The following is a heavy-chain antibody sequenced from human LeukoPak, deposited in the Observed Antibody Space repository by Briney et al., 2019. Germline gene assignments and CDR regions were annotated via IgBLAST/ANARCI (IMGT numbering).Heavy chain of an antibody. Sequence: PGGPLRLSCAASGFTFSSYGMHWVRRAPGKGLEWVAVIWYDGSNKYYADSVKGRFTISRDNSKNTLYLQMNSLRAEDTAVYYCARDHWGHYDYVWGSYRRGGPFDYWGQGILVTVSS. CDR3: ARDHWGHYDYVWGSYRRGGPFDY. D-gene: IGHD3-16*02. V-gene: IGHV3-33*01. CDR1: GFTFSSYG. CDR2: IWYDGSNK. J-gene: IGHJ4*02.